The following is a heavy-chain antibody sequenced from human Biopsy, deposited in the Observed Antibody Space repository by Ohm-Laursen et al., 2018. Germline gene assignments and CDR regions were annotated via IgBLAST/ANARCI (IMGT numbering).Heavy chain of an antibody. CDR2: IIPLFGAP. V-gene: IGHV1-69*13. CDR1: GAIFSNYA. CDR3: ASVVLGPTNDAFDL. D-gene: IGHD2-2*01. J-gene: IGHJ3*01. Sequence: ASVKVSCKASGAIFSNYAITWVRQAPGQGLEWMGGIIPLFGAPNYAQKFQGRLTITADESKSTTYMELSSLRSEDTAMYYCASVVLGPTNDAFDLWGQGTMVVVSS.